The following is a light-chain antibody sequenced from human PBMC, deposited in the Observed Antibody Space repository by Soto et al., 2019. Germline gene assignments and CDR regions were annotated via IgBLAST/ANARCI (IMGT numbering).Light chain of an antibody. V-gene: IGLV2-14*03. CDR3: NSYTDSSNPHV. CDR1: SSDVGSYNY. Sequence: QSVLTQPASVSGSPGQSITISCTGTSSDVGSYNYVSWYQQHPGKAPKLMIYDVSNRPSGVSNRFSGSKSGNTASLTISGLQAEDEADYYCNSYTDSSNPHVFGPGTKVTVL. J-gene: IGLJ1*01. CDR2: DVS.